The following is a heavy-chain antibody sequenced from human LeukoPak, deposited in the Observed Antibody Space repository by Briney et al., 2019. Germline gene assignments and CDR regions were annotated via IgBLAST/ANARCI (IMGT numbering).Heavy chain of an antibody. CDR3: AKVFGAGSWEPDAFDI. CDR1: GFTFSSYW. Sequence: PGGSLRLSCAASGFTFSSYWMSWVRQAPGKGLEWVANIKQDGSEKYYVDSVKGRFTISRDNAKNSLYLQMNSLRAEDTAVYYCAKVFGAGSWEPDAFDIWGQGTMVTVSS. V-gene: IGHV3-7*01. J-gene: IGHJ3*02. D-gene: IGHD1-26*01. CDR2: IKQDGSEK.